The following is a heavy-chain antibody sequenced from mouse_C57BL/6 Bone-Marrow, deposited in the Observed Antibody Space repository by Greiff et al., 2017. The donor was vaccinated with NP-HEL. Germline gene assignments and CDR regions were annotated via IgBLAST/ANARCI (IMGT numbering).Heavy chain of an antibody. CDR3: ARGGGSSYPYAMDY. Sequence: VQLQESGPGLVQPSQSLSITCTVSGFSLTSYGVHWVRQSPGKGLEWLGVIWSGGSTDYNAAFISRLSISKDNSKSQVFFKMNSLQADDTAIYYCARGGGSSYPYAMDYWGQGTSVTVSS. CDR1: GFSLTSYG. CDR2: IWSGGST. D-gene: IGHD1-1*01. J-gene: IGHJ4*01. V-gene: IGHV2-2*01.